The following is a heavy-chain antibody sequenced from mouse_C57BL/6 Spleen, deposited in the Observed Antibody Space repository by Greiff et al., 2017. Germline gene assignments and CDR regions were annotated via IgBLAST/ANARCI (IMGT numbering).Heavy chain of an antibody. CDR3: ARVIASLVHYYGSSPYYFDY. Sequence: QVQLKQPGAELVRPGSSVKLSCKASGYTFTSYWMDWVKQRPGQGLEWIGNIYPSDSETHYNQKFKDKATLTVDKSSSTAYMQLSSLTSEDSAVYYCARVIASLVHYYGSSPYYFDYWGQGTTLTVSS. J-gene: IGHJ2*01. CDR1: GYTFTSYW. D-gene: IGHD1-1*01. CDR2: IYPSDSET. V-gene: IGHV1-61*01.